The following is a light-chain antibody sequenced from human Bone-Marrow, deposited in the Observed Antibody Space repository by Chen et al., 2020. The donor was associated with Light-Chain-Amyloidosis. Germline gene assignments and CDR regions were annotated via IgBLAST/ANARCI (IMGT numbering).Light chain of an antibody. CDR3: QVWDRSSDRPV. CDR1: NIGSTS. Sequence: SYVLTQPSSVSVAPGQTATIACGGNNIGSTSVHWYQQTPGQAPLLVVYDDSDRPSGIPELLSGSNSGNTATLTINRVEAGDEADYYCQVWDRSSDRPVFGGGTKLTVL. CDR2: DDS. V-gene: IGLV3-21*02. J-gene: IGLJ3*02.